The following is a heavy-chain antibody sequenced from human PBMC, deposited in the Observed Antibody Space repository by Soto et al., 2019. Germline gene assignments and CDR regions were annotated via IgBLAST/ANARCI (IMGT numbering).Heavy chain of an antibody. CDR1: GGSISSYY. D-gene: IGHD3-10*01. CDR3: ASMGYHYGSGSYPLDY. Sequence: ETPSLTCTVSGGSISSYYWTWIRQPPGKGLEWIGFMYNSGSTHYNPSLKSRVTISLDTSKNQFSLNLRSVTAADTAVYYCASMGYHYGSGSYPLDYWGQGTLVTVSS. J-gene: IGHJ4*02. V-gene: IGHV4-59*08. CDR2: MYNSGST.